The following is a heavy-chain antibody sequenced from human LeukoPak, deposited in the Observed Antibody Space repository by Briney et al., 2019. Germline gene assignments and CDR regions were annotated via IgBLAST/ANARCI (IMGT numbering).Heavy chain of an antibody. V-gene: IGHV3-49*04. Sequence: PGRSLRLSCTASGFTLGDYAMSWVRQAPGKGLEGVGFIRSKAYGGTTEYAASVKGRFTISRDDSKSIAYLQMNSLKTEDTAVYYCTRAPHYYDSSGYPTDAFDIWGQGTMVTVSS. CDR3: TRAPHYYDSSGYPTDAFDI. CDR1: GFTLGDYA. D-gene: IGHD3-22*01. J-gene: IGHJ3*02. CDR2: IRSKAYGGTT.